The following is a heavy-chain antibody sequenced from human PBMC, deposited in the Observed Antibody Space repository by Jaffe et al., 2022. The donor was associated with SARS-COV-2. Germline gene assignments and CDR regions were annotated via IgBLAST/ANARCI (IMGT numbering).Heavy chain of an antibody. CDR2: ISAYNGNT. V-gene: IGHV1-18*01. CDR1: GYTFTSYA. J-gene: IGHJ3*02. D-gene: IGHD1-26*01. Sequence: QVQLVQSGAEVKKPGASVKVSCKASGYTFTSYAISWVRQAPGQGLEWMGWISAYNGNTNYAQKLQGRVTMTTDTSTSTVYMELRSLRSDDTAVYYCARGGAVAGGSYYSAAFDIWGQGTMVTVSS. CDR3: ARGGAVAGGSYYSAAFDI.